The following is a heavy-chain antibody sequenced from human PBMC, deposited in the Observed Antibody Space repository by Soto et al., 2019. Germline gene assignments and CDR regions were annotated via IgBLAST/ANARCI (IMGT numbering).Heavy chain of an antibody. V-gene: IGHV1-18*01. CDR1: GYTFTSYG. Sequence: QVQLVQSGAEVKKPGASVKVSCKASGYTFTSYGISCLRQAPGQGLEWMGWISAYNGNTSYAQKLQGRVTMTTERSPSRAYRELRSLTSDEKAVYYWARTFGDSWALFDYRGQGALVTVS. J-gene: IGHJ4*02. D-gene: IGHD3-10*01. CDR3: ARTFGDSWALFDY. CDR2: ISAYNGNT.